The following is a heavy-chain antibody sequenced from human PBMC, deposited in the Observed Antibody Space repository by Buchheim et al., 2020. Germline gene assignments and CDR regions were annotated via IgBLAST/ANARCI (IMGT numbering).Heavy chain of an antibody. Sequence: EVQLVQSGAEVKKPGESLRISCKGSGYSFTSYWISWVRQMPGTGLEWMGRIDPSDSYTNYSTSFQGHVTISADKTISTAYPQWSSLKASDTAMYYCARHQASFYDFWSGFNWFDPWGQGTL. CDR2: IDPSDSYT. V-gene: IGHV5-10-1*03. CDR3: ARHQASFYDFWSGFNWFDP. D-gene: IGHD3-3*01. J-gene: IGHJ5*02. CDR1: GYSFTSYW.